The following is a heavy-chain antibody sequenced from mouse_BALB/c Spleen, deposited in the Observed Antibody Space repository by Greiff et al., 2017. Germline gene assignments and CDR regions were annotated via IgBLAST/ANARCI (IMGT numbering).Heavy chain of an antibody. Sequence: DVHLVESGAELAKPGASVKLSCTASGFNIKDTYMHWVKQRPEQGLEWIGRIDPANGNTKYDPKFKGKANITADTSSNTASLQLSSLTSEDTAVYYCASPLICDGYWFAYWGQGTLVTVSA. CDR3: ASPLICDGYWFAY. CDR1: GFNIKDTY. J-gene: IGHJ3*01. D-gene: IGHD2-3*01. CDR2: IDPANGNT. V-gene: IGHV14-3*02.